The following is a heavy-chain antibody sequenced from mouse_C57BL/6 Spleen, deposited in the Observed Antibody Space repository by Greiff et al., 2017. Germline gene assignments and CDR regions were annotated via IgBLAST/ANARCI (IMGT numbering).Heavy chain of an antibody. J-gene: IGHJ1*03. CDR3: ARPTCGSIYWYFDV. CDR1: GYAFSSYW. CDR2: LYPGDGDT. Sequence: QVQLQQSGAELVKPGASVKISCKASGYAFSSYWMNWVKQRPGKGLEWIGQLYPGDGDTNYNGKFKGKATLTADKSSSTAYMQLSSLTSEDSAVYFWARPTCGSIYWYFDVWGTGTTVTVSS. D-gene: IGHD1-1*01. V-gene: IGHV1-80*01.